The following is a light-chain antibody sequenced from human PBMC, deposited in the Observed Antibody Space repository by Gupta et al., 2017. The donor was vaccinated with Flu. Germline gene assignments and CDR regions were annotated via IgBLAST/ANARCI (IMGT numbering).Light chain of an antibody. CDR2: EVS. CDR1: SNDVGGYNY. Sequence: QSALTQPASVSGSPGQSITISCSGTSNDVGGYNYVSWFQQSPGKTPKLMIYEVSNRPSGVSNRFSGSKSGNTASLTISGLQAEDEADYYCSSFTGTSTWVFGGGTKLTVL. J-gene: IGLJ3*02. CDR3: SSFTGTSTWV. V-gene: IGLV2-14*01.